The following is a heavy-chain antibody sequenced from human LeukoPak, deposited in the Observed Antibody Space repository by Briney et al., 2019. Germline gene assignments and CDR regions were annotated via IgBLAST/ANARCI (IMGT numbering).Heavy chain of an antibody. Sequence: GGSLRLSCAASGFTFSSYGMSWVRQAPGKGLEWVSGISGSGGSTYYADSVKGRFIISRDNSKNTLYLQMNSLRAEDTAVYYCAKRDYGDYFFDYWGQGTLVTVSS. CDR3: AKRDYGDYFFDY. J-gene: IGHJ4*02. V-gene: IGHV3-23*01. CDR1: GFTFSSYG. D-gene: IGHD4-17*01. CDR2: ISGSGGST.